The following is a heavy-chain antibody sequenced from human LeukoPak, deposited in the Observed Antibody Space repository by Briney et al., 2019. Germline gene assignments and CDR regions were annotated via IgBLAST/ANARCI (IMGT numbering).Heavy chain of an antibody. J-gene: IGHJ5*02. CDR2: IYYSGST. D-gene: IGHD6-6*01. V-gene: IGHV4-30-4*08. CDR1: GGSISSGDYY. Sequence: SQTLSLTCTVSGGSISSGDYYWSWIRQPPGKGLEWIGYIYYSGSTYYNPSLKSRVTISVDTSKNQFSLKLSSVTAADTAVYYCASGRGYSGSSRRFDPWGQGTLVTVSS. CDR3: ASGRGYSGSSRRFDP.